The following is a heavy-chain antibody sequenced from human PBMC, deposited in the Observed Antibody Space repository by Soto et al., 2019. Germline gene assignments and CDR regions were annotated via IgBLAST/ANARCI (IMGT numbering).Heavy chain of an antibody. CDR1: CGSISSSSYY. J-gene: IGHJ4*02. CDR3: ARQPRSGGYVDLDY. Sequence: ETLPLPFTAPCGSISSSSYYWGWIRQPPGKGLEWIGSIYYSGSTHYNPSLKSRVTISVDTSKNQFSLKLSSVTAADTAVYYCARQPRSGGYVDLDYWGQGT. V-gene: IGHV4-39*01. D-gene: IGHD3-16*01. CDR2: IYYSGST.